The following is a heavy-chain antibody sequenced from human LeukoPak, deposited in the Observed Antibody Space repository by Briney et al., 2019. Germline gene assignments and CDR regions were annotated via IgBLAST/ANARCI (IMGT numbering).Heavy chain of an antibody. CDR3: AGWYCSSTSCPDTYYYGMDV. D-gene: IGHD2-2*01. Sequence: SKTLSLTCTVSGGSISSGDYYWSWIRQPPGKGLKWIGYLYYSRSTYYNPSLKSRVNISVDTSKNQFSLKLSSVTAADTAVYYCAGWYCSSTSCPDTYYYGMDVWGQGTTVTVSS. J-gene: IGHJ6*02. CDR1: GGSISSGDYY. CDR2: LYYSRST. V-gene: IGHV4-30-4*01.